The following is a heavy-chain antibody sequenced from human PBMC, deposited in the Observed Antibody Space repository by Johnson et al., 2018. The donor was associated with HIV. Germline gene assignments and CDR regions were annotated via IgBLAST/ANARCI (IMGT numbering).Heavy chain of an antibody. Sequence: EMQLVESGGGLVQPGGSLRLSCAASGFTVSSNYMTWVRQAPGKGLEWVGRIKSKTDGGTTDYAAPVKGRFTISRDDSKNTLYLEMNSLKTEDTAVYYCTTDLPYCSGHDCYNAFDLWGQGTTVIVSS. J-gene: IGHJ3*01. CDR2: IKSKTDGGTT. CDR1: GFTVSSNY. CDR3: TTDLPYCSGHDCYNAFDL. V-gene: IGHV3-15*01. D-gene: IGHD2-15*01.